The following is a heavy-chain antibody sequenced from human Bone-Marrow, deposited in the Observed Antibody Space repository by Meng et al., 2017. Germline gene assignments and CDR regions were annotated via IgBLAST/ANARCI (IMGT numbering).Heavy chain of an antibody. J-gene: IGHJ2*01. CDR2: INTNTGNP. D-gene: IGHD3-3*01. CDR1: GYTFTSYA. V-gene: IGHV7-4-1*02. Sequence: ASVKVSCKASGYTFTSYAMNWVRQAPGQGLEWMGWINTNTGNPTYAQGFTGRFVFSLDTSVSTAYLQISSLKAEDTAVYYCAKVRFLEWLLPKYWYFDLWGRGTLVTVSS. CDR3: AKVRFLEWLLPKYWYFDL.